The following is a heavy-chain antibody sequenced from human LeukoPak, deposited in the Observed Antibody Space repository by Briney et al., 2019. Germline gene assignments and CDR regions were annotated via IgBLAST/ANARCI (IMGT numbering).Heavy chain of an antibody. Sequence: PSETLSLTCTVSGDSTTSNYYWVGTRQPAGKGLEWIGRIYVNGNTAYNPSLKGRVTMSIDTSKNLFSLKLSSVTAADTAVYYCARGASPGGVDVWGQGTTVTVSS. CDR1: GDSTTSNYY. J-gene: IGHJ6*02. V-gene: IGHV4-4*07. CDR2: IYVNGNT. CDR3: ARGASPGGVDV.